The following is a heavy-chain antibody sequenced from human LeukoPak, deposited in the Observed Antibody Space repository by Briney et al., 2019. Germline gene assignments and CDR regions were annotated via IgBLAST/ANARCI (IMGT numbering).Heavy chain of an antibody. CDR3: ARRRYYDSSGLHYFDY. CDR2: IYPGDSDT. CDR1: GYSFTNYW. J-gene: IGHJ4*02. V-gene: IGHV5-51*01. D-gene: IGHD3-22*01. Sequence: GESPKISCKGSGYSFTNYWIGWVRQMPGKGLEWMGIIYPGDSDTRYSPSFQGQVTISADKSISTAYLQWSSLKASDTAMYYCARRRYYDSSGLHYFDYWGQGTLVTVSS.